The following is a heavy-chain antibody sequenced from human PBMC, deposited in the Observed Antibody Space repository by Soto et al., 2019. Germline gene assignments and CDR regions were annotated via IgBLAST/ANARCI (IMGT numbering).Heavy chain of an antibody. CDR2: MNPNSGNT. J-gene: IGHJ4*02. Sequence: QVQLVQSGAEVKKPGASVKVSCKASGYTFTSYDINWVRHATGQGLEWMGWMNPNSGNTGYAQKFQGRVTMTRNTCISTAYMGLSSLRFEDTAVYYCSSGAGGWSPADYWCEGTLVAVSS. CDR3: SSGAGGWSPADY. D-gene: IGHD1-26*01. V-gene: IGHV1-8*02. CDR1: GYTFTSYD.